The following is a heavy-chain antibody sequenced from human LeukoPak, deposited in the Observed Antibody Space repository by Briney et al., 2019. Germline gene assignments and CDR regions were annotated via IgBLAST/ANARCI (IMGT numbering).Heavy chain of an antibody. CDR1: GGSISSYY. J-gene: IGHJ6*02. D-gene: IGHD6-13*01. CDR2: IYYSGST. CDR3: AREAGIAAAGDLYYGMDV. V-gene: IGHV4-59*01. Sequence: SETLSLTCTVSGGSISSYYWSWVRQPPGKGLEWIGYIYYSGSTNYNPSPKSRVTISVDTSKNQFSLKLSSVTAADTAVYYCAREAGIAAAGDLYYGMDVWGQGTTVTVSS.